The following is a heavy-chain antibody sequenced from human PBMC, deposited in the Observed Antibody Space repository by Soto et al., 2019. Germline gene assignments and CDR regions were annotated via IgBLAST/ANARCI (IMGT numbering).Heavy chain of an antibody. V-gene: IGHV2-5*02. J-gene: IGHJ4*02. CDR2: IYWDADK. D-gene: IGHD6-19*01. Sequence: QITLKESGPSLLRPTQTLTLTCTYSGFSLSSSGVGVGWVRQPPGNALERLTFIYWDADKRNNLSLKTRLTITKDTSKNQVVLTMTNMYPADTATYYCARLVVAGSTYYFDSWGQGTLGIGSS. CDR3: ARLVVAGSTYYFDS. CDR1: GFSLSSSGVG.